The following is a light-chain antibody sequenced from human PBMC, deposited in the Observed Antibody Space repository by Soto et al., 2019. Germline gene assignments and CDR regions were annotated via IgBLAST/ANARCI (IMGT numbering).Light chain of an antibody. CDR2: GAS. Sequence: EIVMTQSPATLSVSTGERATLSCRASESVKNKLVWYQQKPGQAPRLLIYGASSRATGIPDRFSGSGSGTDFTLTISRLEPEDFAVYYCQQYGSSPPWAFGQGTKVDIK. CDR3: QQYGSSPPWA. J-gene: IGKJ1*01. V-gene: IGKV3-20*01. CDR1: ESVKNK.